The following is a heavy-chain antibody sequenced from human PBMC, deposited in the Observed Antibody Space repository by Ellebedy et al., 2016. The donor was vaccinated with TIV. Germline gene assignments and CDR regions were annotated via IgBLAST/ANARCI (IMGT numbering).Heavy chain of an antibody. D-gene: IGHD4-23*01. CDR1: GFTFSSYA. CDR3: ARDPVGVGPAFDV. J-gene: IGHJ3*01. Sequence: PGGSLRLSCAASGFTFSSYAMNWVRQAPGKGLEWVAGIGVGGATTYYADSVKGRFTISRDNSKDTLFLQMNSLRAEDTAIYFCARDPVGVGPAFDVWGQGTMVTVSS. CDR2: IGVGGATT. V-gene: IGHV3-23*01.